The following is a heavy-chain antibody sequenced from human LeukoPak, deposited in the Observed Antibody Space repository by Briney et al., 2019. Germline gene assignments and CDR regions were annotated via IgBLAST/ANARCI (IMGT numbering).Heavy chain of an antibody. D-gene: IGHD4-17*01. J-gene: IGHJ4*02. Sequence: SETLSLTCTVSGGSISSGSYYWSWIRQPAGKGLEWIGRIYTSGSTNYNPSLKSRVTMSVDTSKNQFSLKLSSVTAADTAVYYCASSETDYVFDYWGQGTLVTVSS. CDR1: GGSISSGSYY. CDR2: IYTSGST. V-gene: IGHV4-61*02. CDR3: ASSETDYVFDY.